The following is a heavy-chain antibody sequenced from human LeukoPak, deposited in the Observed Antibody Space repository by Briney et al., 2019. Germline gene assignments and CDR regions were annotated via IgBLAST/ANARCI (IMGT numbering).Heavy chain of an antibody. Sequence: SVKVSCKASGGTFSSYAISWVRQAPGQGLEWMGRIIPIFGTANYAQKFQGRVTITTDKSTSTAYMELSSLRSEDTAVYYCASGEYSSSCNYWGQGTLVTVSS. CDR2: IIPIFGTA. D-gene: IGHD6-13*01. CDR3: ASGEYSSSCNY. V-gene: IGHV1-69*05. J-gene: IGHJ4*02. CDR1: GGTFSSYA.